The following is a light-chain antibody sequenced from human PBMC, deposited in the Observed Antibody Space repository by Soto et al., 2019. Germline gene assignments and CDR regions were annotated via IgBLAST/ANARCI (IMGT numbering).Light chain of an antibody. CDR1: QTVSSY. J-gene: IGKJ5*01. Sequence: ENVLTQSPGTLSLSPGERATLSCRASQTVSSYLTWYQQRPGQAPRLLIYGASKRATGIPDRFSGSGSGTDFTLTISRLEPEDFALYYCQQYGTSPITFGQGHDWRLN. V-gene: IGKV3-20*01. CDR3: QQYGTSPIT. CDR2: GAS.